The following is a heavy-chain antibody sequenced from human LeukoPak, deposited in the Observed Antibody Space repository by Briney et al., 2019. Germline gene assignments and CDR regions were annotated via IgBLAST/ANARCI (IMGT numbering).Heavy chain of an antibody. V-gene: IGHV1-2*02. D-gene: IGHD5-12*01. Sequence: ASVKVSCKASGYTLTGYYMHWVRQAPGQGLEWMGWINPNSGGTNYAQKFQGRVTMTRDTSISTAYMELSRLRSDDTAVYYCARDLSGYGNFDYWGQGTLVTVSS. CDR3: ARDLSGYGNFDY. J-gene: IGHJ4*02. CDR1: GYTLTGYY. CDR2: INPNSGGT.